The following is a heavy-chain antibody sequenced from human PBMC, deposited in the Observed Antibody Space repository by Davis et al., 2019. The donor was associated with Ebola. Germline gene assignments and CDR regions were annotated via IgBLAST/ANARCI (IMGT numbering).Heavy chain of an antibody. CDR2: INHSGST. D-gene: IGHD3-3*02. V-gene: IGHV4-34*01. CDR1: GGSFSGYY. Sequence: MPSETLSLTCAVYGGSFSGYYWSWIRQPPGKGLEWIGEINHSGSTNYNPSLKSRVTISVDTSKDEFSLKLGSVTTADTAVYYCARAPFSNLYGMDVWGQGTTVTVSS. CDR3: ARAPFSNLYGMDV. J-gene: IGHJ6*02.